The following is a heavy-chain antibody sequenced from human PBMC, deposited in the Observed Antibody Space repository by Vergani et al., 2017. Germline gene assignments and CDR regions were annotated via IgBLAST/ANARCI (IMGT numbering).Heavy chain of an antibody. CDR3: ARYSLRHSYYYYYYMDV. V-gene: IGHV3-30*04. CDR1: GFTFSSYA. D-gene: IGHD3-3*01. CDR2: ISYDGSNK. J-gene: IGHJ6*03. Sequence: QVQLVESGGGVVQPGRSLRLSCAASGFTFSSYAMHWVRQAPGKGLEWVAVISYDGSNKYYADSVKGRFTISRDNSKNTLYLQMNSLRAEETAVYYCARYSLRHSYYYYYYMDVWGKGTTVTVS.